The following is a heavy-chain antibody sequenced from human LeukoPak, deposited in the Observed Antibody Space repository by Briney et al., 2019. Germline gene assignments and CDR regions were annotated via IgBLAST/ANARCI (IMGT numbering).Heavy chain of an antibody. Sequence: PGGSLRLSCAASGFTLIIYWMTWVRPAPGKRLEWVANIKQDGSEQYYVDSLKGRFTISRDNAKNSLYLQMNSLRAEDTAVYYCARGEPIAAAEFDYWGQGTLVTVSS. CDR2: IKQDGSEQ. J-gene: IGHJ4*02. CDR1: GFTLIIYW. CDR3: ARGEPIAAAEFDY. V-gene: IGHV3-7*04. D-gene: IGHD6-13*01.